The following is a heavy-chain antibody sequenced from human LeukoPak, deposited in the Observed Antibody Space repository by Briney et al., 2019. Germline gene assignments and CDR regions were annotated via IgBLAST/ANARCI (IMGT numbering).Heavy chain of an antibody. V-gene: IGHV3-74*01. J-gene: IGHJ4*02. Sequence: PGGSLRLSCAASGFTFSSYWMHWVRQAPGKGLVWVSRINSDGSSTSYADSVKGRFTISRDNAKNTLYLQMNSLRAEDTAVYYCAREARGYSYGDFDYWGQGTLVTVSS. CDR2: INSDGSST. D-gene: IGHD5-18*01. CDR3: AREARGYSYGDFDY. CDR1: GFTFSSYW.